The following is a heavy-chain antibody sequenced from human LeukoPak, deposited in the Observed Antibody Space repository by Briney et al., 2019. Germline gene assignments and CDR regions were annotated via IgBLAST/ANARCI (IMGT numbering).Heavy chain of an antibody. V-gene: IGHV4-34*01. J-gene: IGHJ5*02. CDR2: INHSGST. D-gene: IGHD3-10*01. Sequence: SQTMSLTSALYGGSLSNYYWSWNRQPPGKGLEWIGEINHSGSTKFNPSLKSRVTILVDMSKSQFSLGLRSVTAADTAVYYCARGPASGSDFAWFDPWGQGTLVTVSS. CDR1: GGSLSNYY. CDR3: ARGPASGSDFAWFDP.